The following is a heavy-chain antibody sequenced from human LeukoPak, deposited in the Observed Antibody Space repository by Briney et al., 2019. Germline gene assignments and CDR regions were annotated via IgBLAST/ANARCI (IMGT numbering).Heavy chain of an antibody. CDR1: GFTFSNYA. V-gene: IGHV3-30-3*01. Sequence: PGGSLRLSCAVSGFTFSNYAMHWVRQAPGRGMEWVAFISYDGSNSHYADSVKGRFTISRDNSKNTLYLHMNSLRGEDTAIYSCARAPYRSGWYYFDFWGQGTLVTVSS. J-gene: IGHJ4*02. D-gene: IGHD6-19*01. CDR3: ARAPYRSGWYYFDF. CDR2: ISYDGSNS.